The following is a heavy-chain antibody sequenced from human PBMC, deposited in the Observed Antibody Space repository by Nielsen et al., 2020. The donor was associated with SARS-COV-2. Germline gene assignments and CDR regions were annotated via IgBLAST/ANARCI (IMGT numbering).Heavy chain of an antibody. CDR2: IYYSGIT. CDR3: ARWEKKFLRRYYYGMDV. CDR1: GGSISTSPYY. D-gene: IGHD1-26*01. V-gene: IGHV4-39*01. Sequence: SETLSLTCTVSGGSISTSPYYWDWIRQPPGKGLEWIGSIYYSGITFYSPSLKSRVTISVDTSKNQFSLKLSSVTAADTAVYYCARWEKKFLRRYYYGMDVWGQGTTVTVSS. J-gene: IGHJ6*02.